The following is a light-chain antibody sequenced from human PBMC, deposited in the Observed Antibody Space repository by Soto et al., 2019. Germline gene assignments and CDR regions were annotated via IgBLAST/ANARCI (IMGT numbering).Light chain of an antibody. V-gene: IGLV2-14*03. Sequence: QSVLTQPASVSGSPGQSITISCTGTGTDIGGYDYVSWYQHHPGKAPTLMIYDVTNRPSGVSDRFSGSKSGNTASLTISGLQAEDEADYYCSSYTSSRPLLVVGGGTKVTVL. CDR1: GTDIGGYDY. J-gene: IGLJ2*01. CDR2: DVT. CDR3: SSYTSSRPLLV.